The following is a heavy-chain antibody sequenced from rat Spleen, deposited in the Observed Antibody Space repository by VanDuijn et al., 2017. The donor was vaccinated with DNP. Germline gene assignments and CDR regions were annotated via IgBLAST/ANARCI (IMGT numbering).Heavy chain of an antibody. J-gene: IGHJ4*01. CDR3: AKDRDGGFAMDA. Sequence: EVQLVESGGGLVQPGRSLKLSCAASGFTFSDYYMAWVRQAPTKGLEWVASISYDGGTTYYPDSVKGRFTICRDNAENNLYLQMNSLRSEDTATYYCAKDRDGGFAMDAWGQGTSVTVSS. CDR2: ISYDGGTT. CDR1: GFTFSDYY. D-gene: IGHD1-11*01. V-gene: IGHV5-20*01.